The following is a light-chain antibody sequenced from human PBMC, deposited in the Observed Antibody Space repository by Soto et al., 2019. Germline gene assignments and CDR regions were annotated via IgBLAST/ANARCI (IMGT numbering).Light chain of an antibody. V-gene: IGKV1-27*01. CDR1: QGISNF. Sequence: DIQMTQSPSSLTASVGDRVTITCRASQGISNFLAWYQQKPGKVPKLLISAESTLQSGVPSRFSGSGSGSDFTLTITSLQPEAVATYYCQQYSSVITFGQGTRLEI. CDR2: AES. CDR3: QQYSSVIT. J-gene: IGKJ5*01.